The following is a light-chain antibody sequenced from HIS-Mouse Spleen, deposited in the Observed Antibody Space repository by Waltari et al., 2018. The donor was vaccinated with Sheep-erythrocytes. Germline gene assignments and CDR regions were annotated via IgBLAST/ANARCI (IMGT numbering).Light chain of an antibody. CDR2: AAS. CDR3: QQSYSTPWT. CDR1: QSISIY. V-gene: IGKV1-39*01. J-gene: IGKJ1*01. Sequence: DIQMTQSPSSLSASVGDRVTITCRASQSISIYLNWFQQKPGKAPKLLIYAASSLQSGVHSRFSGSGAGTDFTLTISSLQPEDFATYYCQQSYSTPWTFGQGTKVEIK.